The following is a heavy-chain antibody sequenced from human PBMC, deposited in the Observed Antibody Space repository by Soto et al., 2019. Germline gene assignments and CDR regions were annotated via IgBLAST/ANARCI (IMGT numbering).Heavy chain of an antibody. J-gene: IGHJ4*02. CDR3: ARGLDGDYGYSDY. CDR1: GFTFSTYS. V-gene: IGHV3-21*01. Sequence: EMQLVGSGGGLVKPGGSLRLSCAASGFTFSTYSMNWVRQAPGKGLEWVSSISSGGTYIYYADSVEGRFTISRDNAKNSLYLQMTSLRAEDTAVYYCARGLDGDYGYSDYWGQGTLVTVSS. CDR2: ISSGGTYI. D-gene: IGHD4-17*01.